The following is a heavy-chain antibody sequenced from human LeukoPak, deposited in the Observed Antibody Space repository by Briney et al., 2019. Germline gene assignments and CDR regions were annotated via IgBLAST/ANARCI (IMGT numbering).Heavy chain of an antibody. CDR3: ARAKWELTPSVYYFDY. V-gene: IGHV3-11*05. CDR2: ISSSSSYK. CDR1: GFTFNDYY. J-gene: IGHJ4*02. D-gene: IGHD1-26*01. Sequence: PGGSLTLYCAAYGFTFNDYYMSWIRQTPGQGLEWVSYISSSSSYKTHADSVKGRFTISTANATNYLYLQMNSVRAEDTAVYYCARAKWELTPSVYYFDYGGRRTVVSV.